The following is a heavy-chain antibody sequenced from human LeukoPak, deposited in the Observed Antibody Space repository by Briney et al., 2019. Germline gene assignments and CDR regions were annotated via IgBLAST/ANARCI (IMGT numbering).Heavy chain of an antibody. CDR1: GYTFTGNY. Sequence: ASVTVSCKASGYTFTGNYIHWVRQAPGQGLEWMGWINPKNGGTIYAPKFQGRVTMTRDTSISTAYMEVSRLRSDDTAVYYCARDMYGWFDPWGQGTLVTVSS. J-gene: IGHJ5*02. CDR3: ARDMYGWFDP. CDR2: INPKNGGT. D-gene: IGHD2-8*01. V-gene: IGHV1-2*02.